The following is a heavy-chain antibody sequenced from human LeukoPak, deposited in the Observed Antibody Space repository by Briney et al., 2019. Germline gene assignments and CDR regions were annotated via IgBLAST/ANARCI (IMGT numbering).Heavy chain of an antibody. J-gene: IGHJ3*02. CDR1: GFTFNFYD. CDR2: IGTAGDT. CDR3: ARTQTGLWDAFDI. D-gene: IGHD3-16*01. Sequence: PGGSLRLSCAASGFTFNFYDMHWVRQAPGEGLEWVSSIGTAGDTHYPDSVKGRFTISRDNAKNSLYLQMNSLRAEDTAVYYCARTQTGLWDAFDIWGQGTMVTVSS. V-gene: IGHV3-13*01.